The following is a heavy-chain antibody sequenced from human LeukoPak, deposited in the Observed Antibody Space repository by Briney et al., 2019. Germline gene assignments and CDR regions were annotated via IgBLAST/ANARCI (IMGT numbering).Heavy chain of an antibody. J-gene: IGHJ6*02. CDR2: INPNSGGT. Sequence: VASVKVSCKASGYTFTGYYMHWVRQAPGQGLEWMGWINPNSGGTNYAQKFQGRVTMTRDTSISTAYMGLSRLRSDDTAVYYCARDSSSWSYYYYGMDVWGQGTTVTVSS. CDR3: ARDSSSWSYYYYGMDV. D-gene: IGHD6-13*01. CDR1: GYTFTGYY. V-gene: IGHV1-2*02.